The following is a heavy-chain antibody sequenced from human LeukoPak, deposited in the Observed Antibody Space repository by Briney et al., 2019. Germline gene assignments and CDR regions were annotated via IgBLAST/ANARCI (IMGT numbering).Heavy chain of an antibody. CDR2: IYTSGST. J-gene: IGHJ5*02. CDR1: DGSISSYY. D-gene: IGHD6-13*01. CDR3: ARDHSTWYSGVYNWFDP. Sequence: PSETLSLTCTVSDGSISSYYWSWIRQPAGKGLEWIGRIYTSGSTNYNPSLKSRVTMSVDTSKNQFSLKLSSVTAADTAVYYCARDHSTWYSGVYNWFDPWGPGTLVTVSS. V-gene: IGHV4-4*07.